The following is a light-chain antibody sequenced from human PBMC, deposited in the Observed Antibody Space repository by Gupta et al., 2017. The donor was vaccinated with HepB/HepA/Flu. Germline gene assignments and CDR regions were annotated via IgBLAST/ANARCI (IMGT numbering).Light chain of an antibody. CDR3: LLYYGGPWV. J-gene: IGLJ2*01. CDR2: NTN. Sequence: QTVATQEPSLTVSPGGTVTLTCASSTGAVTSGYYPNWFQPKPGQAPRALMYNTNNKPSWTPARFSGSLLGGKAALTLSGVQPEDEAEYYCLLYYGGPWVFGGGTKLTVL. V-gene: IGLV7-43*01. CDR1: TGAVTSGYY.